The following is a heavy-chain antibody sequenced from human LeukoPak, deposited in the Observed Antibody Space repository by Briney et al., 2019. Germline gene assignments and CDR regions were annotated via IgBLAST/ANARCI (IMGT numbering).Heavy chain of an antibody. J-gene: IGHJ4*02. CDR2: IKLDVSEA. D-gene: IGHD5-12*01. V-gene: IGHV3-7*01. CDR3: ARGSQQYSGYDCLGDY. Sequence: GGSLRLSCAASGFTFSNYWMTWVRQAPGKGLEWVANIKLDVSEAYYVDSVRGRFTISRDNTKNSLYLQMNSLRAEDTAVYYCARGSQQYSGYDCLGDYWGQGTLVTVSS. CDR1: GFTFSNYW.